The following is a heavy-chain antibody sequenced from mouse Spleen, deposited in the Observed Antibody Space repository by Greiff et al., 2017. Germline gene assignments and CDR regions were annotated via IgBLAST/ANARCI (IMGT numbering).Heavy chain of an antibody. J-gene: IGHJ4*01. Sequence: EVKLQQSGPGLVKPSQSLSLTCSVTGYSITSGYYWNWIRQSPGNKLEWMGYISYDGSNNYNPYLKNRISITLDTSKNQFFLKLNSVTTEDTATCYCASSPHAIDYWGQGTLVTVSA. CDR1: GYSITSGYY. CDR3: ASSPHAIDY. V-gene: IGHV3-6*01. CDR2: ISYDGSN.